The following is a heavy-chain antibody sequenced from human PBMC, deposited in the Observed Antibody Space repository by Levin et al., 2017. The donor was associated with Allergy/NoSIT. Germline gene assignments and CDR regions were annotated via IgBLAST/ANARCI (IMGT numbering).Heavy chain of an antibody. J-gene: IGHJ6*02. CDR1: GFTFSSYA. D-gene: IGHD3-9*01. V-gene: IGHV3-23*01. CDR3: AKDFGLRYFDRYGMDV. CDR2: ISGSGGST. Sequence: GGSLRLSCAASGFTFSSYAMSWVRQAPGKGLEWVSAISGSGGSTYYADSVKGRFTISRDNSKNTLYLQMNSLRAEDTAVYYCAKDFGLRYFDRYGMDVWGQGTTVTVSS.